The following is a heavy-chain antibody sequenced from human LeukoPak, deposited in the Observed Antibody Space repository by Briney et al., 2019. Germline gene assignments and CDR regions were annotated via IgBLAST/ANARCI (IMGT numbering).Heavy chain of an antibody. CDR1: GFTFRDYA. V-gene: IGHV3-49*04. Sequence: GGSLGLSCTGFGFTFRDYAVSWVRQAPGKGLECIGFIRSKVYGGTTEYAASVKGRFTISRDDSKSIAYLQMNSLKTEDTAVYYCTRDPYYFDSSGYYHHAFDIWGQGTMVAVSS. J-gene: IGHJ3*02. CDR2: IRSKVYGGTT. CDR3: TRDPYYFDSSGYYHHAFDI. D-gene: IGHD3-22*01.